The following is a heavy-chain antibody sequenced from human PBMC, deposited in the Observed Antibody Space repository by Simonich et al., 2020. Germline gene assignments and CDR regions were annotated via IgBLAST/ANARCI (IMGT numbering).Heavy chain of an antibody. D-gene: IGHD2-15*01. V-gene: IGHV4-59*01. CDR3: ARGGLYFDY. Sequence: QVQLQESGPGLVKPSETLSLTCTVSGCSISSYYWCLIRQPPGKGLEWIGYIYYSGSTNDNPSLKSRVTISVDTSKNQFSLKLSSVTAADTAVYYCARGGLYFDYWGQGTLVTVSS. J-gene: IGHJ4*02. CDR1: GCSISSYY. CDR2: IYYSGST.